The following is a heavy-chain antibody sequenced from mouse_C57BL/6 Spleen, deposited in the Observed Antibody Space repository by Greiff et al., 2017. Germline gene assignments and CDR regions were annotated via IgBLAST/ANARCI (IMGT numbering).Heavy chain of an antibody. CDR2: INPSNGGT. CDR3: ARSRVTTVVGDAMDY. J-gene: IGHJ4*01. CDR1: GYTFTSSW. V-gene: IGHV1-53*01. D-gene: IGHD1-1*01. Sequence: QVQLQQPGTELVKPGASVQLSCKASGYTFTSSWMHWVKPRPGQGLEWIGNINPSNGGTNYNEKFKSKATLTVYKSSSTAYMQLSILTSEDSAVYYCARSRVTTVVGDAMDYWGQGTSVTVSS.